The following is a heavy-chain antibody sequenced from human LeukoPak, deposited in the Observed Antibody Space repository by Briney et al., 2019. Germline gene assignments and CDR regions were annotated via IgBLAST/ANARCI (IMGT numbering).Heavy chain of an antibody. CDR3: AREGYSYGYAGYYYYYMDV. J-gene: IGHJ6*03. CDR2: ISSSSSYI. D-gene: IGHD5-18*01. V-gene: IGHV3-21*01. CDR1: GFTFSSYS. Sequence: GGSLRLSCAASGFTFSSYSMNWVRQAPGKGLEWVSSISSSSSYIYYADSVKGRFTISRDNAKNSLYLQMNSLRAEDTAVYYCAREGYSYGYAGYYYYYMDVWGKGTTVTVSS.